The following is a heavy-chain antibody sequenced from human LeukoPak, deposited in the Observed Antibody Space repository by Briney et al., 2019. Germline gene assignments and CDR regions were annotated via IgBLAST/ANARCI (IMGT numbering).Heavy chain of an antibody. V-gene: IGHV4-30-4*08. J-gene: IGHJ4*02. D-gene: IGHD2-15*01. CDR2: IYYSGST. CDR3: ARVGSGNIDY. CDR1: GGSISSGDYY. Sequence: SETLSLTCTVSGGSISSGDYYWSWIRQPPGKGLEWIGYIYYSGSTYYNPSLKTRFTISVDTSKNQFSLKLSSVTAADTAVYYCARVGSGNIDYWGQGTLVTVSS.